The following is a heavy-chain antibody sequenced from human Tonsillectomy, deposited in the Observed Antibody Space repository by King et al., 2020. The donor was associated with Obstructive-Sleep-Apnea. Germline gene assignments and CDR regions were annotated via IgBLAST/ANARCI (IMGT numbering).Heavy chain of an antibody. CDR2: IDPSDSDT. V-gene: IGHV5-10-1*03. D-gene: IGHD6-13*01. CDR3: AKEYSSSWSDDY. Sequence: QLVQSGAEVKKPGESLRISCQGSGHSFSSYYITWVRQMPGKGLEWMGRIDPSDSDTNYSPSFQGHVTISVDKSINTAYLQWSSLKASDTAMYYCAKEYSSSWSDDYWGQGTLVTVSS. J-gene: IGHJ4*02. CDR1: GHSFSSYY.